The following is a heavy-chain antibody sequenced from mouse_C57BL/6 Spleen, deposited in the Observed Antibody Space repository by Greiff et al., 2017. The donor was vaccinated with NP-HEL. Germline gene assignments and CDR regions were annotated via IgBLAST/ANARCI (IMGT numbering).Heavy chain of an antibody. Sequence: QVQLQQPGAELVKPGASVKLSCKASGYTFTSYWMQWVKQRPGQGLEWIGEIDPSDSYTNYNQKFKGKATLTVDTSSSTAYMQLSSLTSEDSAVYYYARSKVTTVPYAMDYWVQGTSVTVSS. CDR3: ARSKVTTVPYAMDY. D-gene: IGHD1-1*01. CDR1: GYTFTSYW. CDR2: IDPSDSYT. J-gene: IGHJ4*01. V-gene: IGHV1-50*01.